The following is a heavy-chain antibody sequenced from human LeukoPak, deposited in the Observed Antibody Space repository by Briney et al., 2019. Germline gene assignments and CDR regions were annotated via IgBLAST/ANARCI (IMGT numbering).Heavy chain of an antibody. J-gene: IGHJ4*02. Sequence: ASVKVSCKVSGYTLTELSMHWVRQAPGKGLEWMGGFDPEDGETIYAQKFQGRVTMTEDTSTGTAYMELSSLRSEDTAVYYCATIVSSGYAYFDYWGQGTLVTVSS. CDR2: FDPEDGET. CDR1: GYTLTELS. V-gene: IGHV1-24*01. CDR3: ATIVSSGYAYFDY. D-gene: IGHD3-22*01.